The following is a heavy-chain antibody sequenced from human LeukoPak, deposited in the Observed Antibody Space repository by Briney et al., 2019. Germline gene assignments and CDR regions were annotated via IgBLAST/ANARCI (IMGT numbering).Heavy chain of an antibody. CDR2: IKSKTDGGTT. V-gene: IGHV3-15*01. Sequence: PGGSLRLSCAASGFPFSNAWMSWVRQAPGKGLEWVGRIKSKTDGGTTDYAAPVKGRFTISRDDSKNTLYLQMNSLKTEDTAVYYCTSDSNPHIVVVPAATDYWGQGTLVTVSS. D-gene: IGHD2-2*01. CDR3: TSDSNPHIVVVPAATDY. J-gene: IGHJ4*02. CDR1: GFPFSNAW.